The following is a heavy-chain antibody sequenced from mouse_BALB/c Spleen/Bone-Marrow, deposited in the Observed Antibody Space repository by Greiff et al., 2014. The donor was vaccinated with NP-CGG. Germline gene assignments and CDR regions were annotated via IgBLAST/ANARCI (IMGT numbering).Heavy chain of an antibody. Sequence: VKLMESGPGLVRPGVSVKISCKGSGYTFTDYAMHWVKQSHAKSLEWIGVISTYSGNTNYNQKFKGKATMTVDKSSSTAYMELARLTSEDSAIYYCARYGYGSSYYAMDYWGQGTSVTVSS. D-gene: IGHD1-1*01. J-gene: IGHJ4*01. CDR1: GYTFTDYA. CDR2: ISTYSGNT. V-gene: IGHV1-67*01. CDR3: ARYGYGSSYYAMDY.